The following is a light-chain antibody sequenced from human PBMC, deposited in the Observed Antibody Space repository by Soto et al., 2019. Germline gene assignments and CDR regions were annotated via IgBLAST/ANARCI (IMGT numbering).Light chain of an antibody. CDR1: SSDVGGYNY. J-gene: IGLJ1*01. Sequence: QSVLTQPASVSGSPGQSITISCTGTSSDVGGYNYVSWYQQHPGKAPKLMIYDVTNRPSGVSNRFSGSKSGNTASLTISGLQAEDEAAYTSSNTRVFGSGTKLTVL. CDR3: SNTRV. CDR2: DVT. V-gene: IGLV2-14*03.